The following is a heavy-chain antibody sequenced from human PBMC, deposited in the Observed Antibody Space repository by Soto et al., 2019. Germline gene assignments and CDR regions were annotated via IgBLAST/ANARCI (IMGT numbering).Heavy chain of an antibody. D-gene: IGHD2-2*01. Sequence: QVQLVQSGAEVKKPGASVKVSCKASGYTFTSYGISWVRQAPGQGLEWMGWISAYNGNTNYAQKLQGRVTMTTDTSTSTASMELRSLRSDDTAVYYCARDIVLVPAATLYYYYYGMDVWGQGTTVTVAS. CDR1: GYTFTSYG. CDR2: ISAYNGNT. CDR3: ARDIVLVPAATLYYYYYGMDV. V-gene: IGHV1-18*01. J-gene: IGHJ6*02.